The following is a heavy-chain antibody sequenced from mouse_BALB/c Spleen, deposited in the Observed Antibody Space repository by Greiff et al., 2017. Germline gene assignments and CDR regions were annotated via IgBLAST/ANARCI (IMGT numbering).Heavy chain of an antibody. V-gene: IGHV5-17*02. CDR2: ISSGSSTI. CDR3: ARGRPDYYAMDY. CDR1: GFTFSSFG. Sequence: DVMLVESGGGLVQPGGSRKLSCAASGFTFSSFGMHWVRQAPEKGLEWVAYISSGSSTIYYADTVKGRFTISRDNPKNTLFLQMTSLRSEDTAMYYCARGRPDYYAMDYWGQGTSVTVSS. J-gene: IGHJ4*01.